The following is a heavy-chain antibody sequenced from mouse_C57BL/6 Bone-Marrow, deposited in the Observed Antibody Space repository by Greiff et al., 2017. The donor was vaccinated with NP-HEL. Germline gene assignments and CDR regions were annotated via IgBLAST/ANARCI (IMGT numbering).Heavy chain of an antibody. V-gene: IGHV1-4*01. CDR2: INPSSGYT. CDR1: GYTFTSYT. J-gene: IGHJ1*03. CDR3: ARETPIDVITTVVARYFDV. Sequence: VQLQQSGAELARPGASVKMSCKASGYTFTSYTMHWVKQMPGQGLEWIGYINPSSGYTKYNQKFKDKATLTADKSSSTAYMQLSSLTSEDSAVYYCARETPIDVITTVVARYFDVWGTGTTVTVSS. D-gene: IGHD1-1*01.